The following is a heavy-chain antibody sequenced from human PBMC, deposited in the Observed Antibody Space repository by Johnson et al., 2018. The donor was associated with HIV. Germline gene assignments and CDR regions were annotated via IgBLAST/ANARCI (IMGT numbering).Heavy chain of an antibody. V-gene: IGHV3-43D*03. J-gene: IGHJ3*02. CDR2: ISWDGGNV. Sequence: LLVESGGAVVQPGGSLRLSCAVSGFNFDNYAMHWVRQVPGKGLEWVSLISWDGGNVYYADSVQGRFTISRDNSKNSLYLQRNTLRAEDTALYYCAKDTETYYRSSGAAFDIWGQGTMVTVSS. D-gene: IGHD3-10*01. CDR1: GFNFDNYA. CDR3: AKDTETYYRSSGAAFDI.